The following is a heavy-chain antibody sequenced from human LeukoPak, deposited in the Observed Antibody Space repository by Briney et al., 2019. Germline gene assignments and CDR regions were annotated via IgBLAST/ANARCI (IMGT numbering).Heavy chain of an antibody. CDR3: VAQLVDAPPTFDY. J-gene: IGHJ4*02. CDR2: VFGTV. Sequence: SVKVSCKASGGSFSNFAISWVRQAPGQGFEWLGGVFGTVTYAPNFQGRVSFTTDESTSTAYMELSGLTSEDTAVYYFVAQLVDAPPTFDYWGQGTLVTVSS. V-gene: IGHV1-69*05. D-gene: IGHD1-1*01. CDR1: GGSFSNFA.